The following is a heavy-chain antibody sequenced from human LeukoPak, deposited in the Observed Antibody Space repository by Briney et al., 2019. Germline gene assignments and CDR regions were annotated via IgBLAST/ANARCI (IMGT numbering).Heavy chain of an antibody. J-gene: IGHJ4*02. CDR3: AKDNRRHYTSGPNPDSLH. Sequence: GGSLRLSCAASGFNFNNYWMSWLRQAPGKGLEWVANIKDDGSEEYYVDSVKGRFTIVRDNAYNSPYLQMNSLRVEDTAIYYCAKDNRRHYTSGPNPDSLHWGQGALVTVSS. CDR1: GFNFNNYW. D-gene: IGHD6-19*01. CDR2: IKDDGSEE. V-gene: IGHV3-7*03.